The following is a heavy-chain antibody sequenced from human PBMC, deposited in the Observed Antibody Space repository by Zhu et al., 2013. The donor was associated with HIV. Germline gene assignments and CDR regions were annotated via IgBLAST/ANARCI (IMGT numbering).Heavy chain of an antibody. CDR1: GYTFTTYG. Sequence: QVQLVQSGAEVKKPGASVKVSCKASGYTFTTYGISWVRQAPGQGLEWMGWINPESDDRHYEQKFQDRVTVTSDSSINTVYMELSRLRSDDTAVYYCARDVNLRFSQGWFDSWGQGTLVTVSS. V-gene: IGHV1-2*02. J-gene: IGHJ5*01. CDR3: ARDVNLRFSQGWFDS. D-gene: IGHD3-3*01. CDR2: INPESDDR.